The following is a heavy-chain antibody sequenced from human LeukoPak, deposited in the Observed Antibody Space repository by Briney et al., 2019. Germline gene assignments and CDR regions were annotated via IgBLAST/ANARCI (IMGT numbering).Heavy chain of an antibody. Sequence: GGSLRLSCAASGFTFSSYAMSWVRQAPGKGLEWVSAIGGSGGSTYYADSVKGRFTISRDYSKNTLYLQMNSLRAEDTAVYYCAKQFTMIVVAGVTNWGQGTLVTVSS. D-gene: IGHD3-22*01. J-gene: IGHJ4*02. V-gene: IGHV3-23*01. CDR3: AKQFTMIVVAGVTN. CDR2: IGGSGGST. CDR1: GFTFSSYA.